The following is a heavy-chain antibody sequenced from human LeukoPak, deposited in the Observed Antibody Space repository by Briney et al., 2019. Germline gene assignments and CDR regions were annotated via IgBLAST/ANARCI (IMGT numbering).Heavy chain of an antibody. D-gene: IGHD5/OR15-5a*01. CDR2: INHSDAT. CDR1: GGTFSGYY. J-gene: IGHJ4*02. V-gene: IGHV4-34*01. Sequence: SSETLSLTCAVYGGTFSGYYWTWIRQSPGKGLEWIADINHSDATINSSPSLKSRVTVSVDTSKNQFSLKLTSVTAADTAVYYCARARETESIDYWSQGTPVTVSS. CDR3: ARARETESIDY.